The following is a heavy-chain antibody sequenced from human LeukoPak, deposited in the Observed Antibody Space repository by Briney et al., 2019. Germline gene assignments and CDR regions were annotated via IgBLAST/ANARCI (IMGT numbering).Heavy chain of an antibody. V-gene: IGHV4-59*01. J-gene: IGHJ4*02. CDR1: GGSLSNYY. CDR3: ARGRIGGPKAPFDY. D-gene: IGHD3-16*01. Sequence: SETLSLTCTVSGGSLSNYYWSWIRQPPGKGREWIGHIYDSGSITYNPSLKSRVTMSVDTTKNQFSLRLGSVTAADTAVYYCARGRIGGPKAPFDYWGQGTLVTVSS. CDR2: IYDSGSI.